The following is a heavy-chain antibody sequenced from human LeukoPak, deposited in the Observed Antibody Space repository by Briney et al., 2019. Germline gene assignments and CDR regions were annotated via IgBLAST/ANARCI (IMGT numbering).Heavy chain of an antibody. Sequence: PGGSLRLSCAASGLTFSTFAMIWVRQPPGKGLEWVSSIFPSGGEIHYADSVRGRFTISRDNSKSTLSLQMNSLRAEDTAVYYCAKDERWDYDSSGYYSPPGYWGQGTLVTVSS. CDR1: GLTFSTFA. J-gene: IGHJ4*02. CDR2: IFPSGGEI. CDR3: AKDERWDYDSSGYYSPPGY. D-gene: IGHD3-22*01. V-gene: IGHV3-23*01.